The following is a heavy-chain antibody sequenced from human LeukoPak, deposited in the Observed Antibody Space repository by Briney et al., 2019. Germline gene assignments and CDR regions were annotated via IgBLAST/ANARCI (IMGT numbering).Heavy chain of an antibody. V-gene: IGHV3-30*18. CDR3: AKGRWLPLPDL. Sequence: PGGSLRLSCAASGFTFSNYAMHWVRQAPGKGLEWVAVISYDGSNEYYADSVKGRFTISRDNSKNTLYLQMNSLRAEDTAVYYCAKGRWLPLPDLGGQGTLVTVSS. CDR1: GFTFSNYA. CDR2: ISYDGSNE. J-gene: IGHJ4*02. D-gene: IGHD5-24*01.